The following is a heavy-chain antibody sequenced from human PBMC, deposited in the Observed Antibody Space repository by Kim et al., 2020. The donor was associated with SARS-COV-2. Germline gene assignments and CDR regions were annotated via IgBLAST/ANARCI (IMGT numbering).Heavy chain of an antibody. CDR2: IHDAGST. D-gene: IGHD2-21*02. CDR1: GSSVRSSY. Sequence: GGSLRLSCTVSGSSVRSSYRSWIRQAPGKGLEWISAIHDAGSTYYTDSVKGRFTISRDIPKDTLYLQVNSLSAEDTAVYYCASSTLRAYFDYWGQGSLVTVSS. J-gene: IGHJ4*02. CDR3: ASSTLRAYFDY. V-gene: IGHV3-53*01.